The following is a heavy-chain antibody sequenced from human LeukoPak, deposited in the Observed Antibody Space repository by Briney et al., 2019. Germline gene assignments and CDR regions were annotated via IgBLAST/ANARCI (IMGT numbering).Heavy chain of an antibody. CDR1: GGSISSYY. CDR2: IYYGGST. V-gene: IGHV4-59*01. D-gene: IGHD1-1*01. CDR3: ARGYNV. Sequence: SETLSLTCTVSGGSISSYYWSWIRQPPGKGLEWIGYIYYGGSTNYNPSLKSRVTISVDTSKNQFSLKLSSVTAADTAVYYCARGYNVWGQGTTVTVSS. J-gene: IGHJ6*02.